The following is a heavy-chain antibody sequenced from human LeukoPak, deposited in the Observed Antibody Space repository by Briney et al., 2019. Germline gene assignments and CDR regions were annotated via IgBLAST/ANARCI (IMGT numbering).Heavy chain of an antibody. CDR1: GGSISSYY. CDR2: IYYSGST. J-gene: IGHJ4*02. V-gene: IGHV4-59*01. D-gene: IGHD3-9*01. CDR3: ARSDPYYDILTGFTPRWIFDY. Sequence: SETLSLTCTVSGGSISSYYWSWIRQPPGKGLEWIGYIYYSGSTNYNPSLKSRVTISGDTFKNQFSLKLSSVTAADTAVYYCARSDPYYDILTGFTPRWIFDYWGQGTLVTVSS.